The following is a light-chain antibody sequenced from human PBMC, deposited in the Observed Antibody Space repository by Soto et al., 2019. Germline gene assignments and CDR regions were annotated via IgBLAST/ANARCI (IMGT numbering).Light chain of an antibody. Sequence: EIVMTQSPSTLSVSPGERVTLSCRASQSVSSNLAWYQQKPGQAPRLLIYGASTRATGIPARFSGSGSGTEFTLTISSLQSENFAVYYCQQYNNWHPWTFGQGTKVEIK. V-gene: IGKV3-15*01. CDR2: GAS. CDR1: QSVSSN. CDR3: QQYNNWHPWT. J-gene: IGKJ1*01.